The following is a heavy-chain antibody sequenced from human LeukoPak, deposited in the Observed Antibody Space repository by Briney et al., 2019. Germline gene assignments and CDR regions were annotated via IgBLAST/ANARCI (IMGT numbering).Heavy chain of an antibody. J-gene: IGHJ4*02. V-gene: IGHV3-23*01. CDR2: ISGGGRST. CDR1: GFTFSSYA. Sequence: PGGSLRLSCAASGFTFSSYAMSWVRQAPGKGLEWVSTISGGGRSTYYADSVKGRFTISRDNSKNTLYLRMNSLRAEDTAVYYCAKTSRNCSRTSCYGGYFDYWGQGTLVTVSS. CDR3: AKTSRNCSRTSCYGGYFDY. D-gene: IGHD2-2*01.